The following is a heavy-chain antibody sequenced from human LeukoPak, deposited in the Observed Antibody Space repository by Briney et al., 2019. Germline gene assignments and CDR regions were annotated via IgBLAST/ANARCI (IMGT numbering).Heavy chain of an antibody. J-gene: IGHJ5*02. V-gene: IGHV1-2*04. CDR3: ARGYDSSGYYRGFDP. D-gene: IGHD3-22*01. CDR2: INPNSGGT. Sequence: ASVKVSCKASGYTFTGYYMHWVRLAPGQGLEWMGWINPNSGGTNYAQKFQGWVTMTRDTSISTAYMELSRLRSDDTAVYYCARGYDSSGYYRGFDPWGQGTLVTVSS. CDR1: GYTFTGYY.